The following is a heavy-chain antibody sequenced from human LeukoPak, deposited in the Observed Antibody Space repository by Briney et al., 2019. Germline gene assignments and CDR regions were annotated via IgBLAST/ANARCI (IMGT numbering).Heavy chain of an antibody. V-gene: IGHV3-21*01. CDR1: GFTFSGYA. D-gene: IGHD6-6*01. J-gene: IGHJ4*02. CDR3: ARAAEAALVDY. Sequence: GGSLRLSCAASGFTFSGYAMNWVRQAPGKGLEWVSSISSSSSYIYYADSVKGRFTISRDNAKNSLYLQMNSLRAEDTAVYYCARAAEAALVDYWGQGTLVTVSS. CDR2: ISSSSSYI.